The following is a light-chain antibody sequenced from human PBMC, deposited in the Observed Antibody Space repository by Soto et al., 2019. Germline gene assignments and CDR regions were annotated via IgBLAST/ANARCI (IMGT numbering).Light chain of an antibody. Sequence: QSVLTQPPSVSGSPGQSVAISCTGTSSDVGGSNGVSWYQQPPGTAPKLMIYDVSNRPSGVPDRFSGSKSGNTASLTISGLKAEDEGDYYCSSYTSSSTYVFGTGTKLTVL. J-gene: IGLJ1*01. CDR1: SSDVGGSNG. CDR3: SSYTSSSTYV. V-gene: IGLV2-18*02. CDR2: DVS.